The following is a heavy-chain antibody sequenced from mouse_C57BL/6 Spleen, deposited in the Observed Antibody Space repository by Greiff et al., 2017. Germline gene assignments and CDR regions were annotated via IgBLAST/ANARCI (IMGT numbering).Heavy chain of an antibody. CDR1: GFNIKDDY. CDR2: IDPENGDT. Sequence: EVQLQQSGAELVRPGASVKLSCTASGFNIKDDYMHWVKQRPEQGLEWIGWIDPENGDTEYASKFQGKATITADTSSNTAYLQLSSLTSEDSAVYYCATTVVAGYNYFDYWGQGTTLTVSS. J-gene: IGHJ2*01. CDR3: ATTVVAGYNYFDY. V-gene: IGHV14-4*01. D-gene: IGHD1-1*01.